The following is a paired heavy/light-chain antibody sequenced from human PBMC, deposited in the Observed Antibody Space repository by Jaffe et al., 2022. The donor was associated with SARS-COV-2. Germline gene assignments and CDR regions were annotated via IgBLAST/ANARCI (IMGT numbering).Light chain of an antibody. CDR2: DVT. CDR1: SSDVGAYNY. V-gene: IGLV2-11*01. CDR3: CSYAGNSRVV. J-gene: IGLJ2*01. Sequence: QSALTQPRSVSGSPGQSVTISCTGSSSDVGAYNYVSWYQQYPGEAPRLIINDVTKRPSGVPDRFSGSKSGSTASLTISGLQAEDEADYYCCSYAGNSRVVFGGGTKLTVL.
Heavy chain of an antibody. D-gene: IGHD2-2*01. J-gene: IGHJ5*02. V-gene: IGHV4-39*01. CDR3: ARLPIVVVPANTGRWYFGS. CDR2: VFYTGTS. Sequence: QQQLQESGPGLVKPSETLSLTCTVSGGSIRSDIYYWAWIRQPPGKGPEWIGSVFYTGTSYHNPSLGGRVTISVDTSRNKFSLKLSSVTAADTAVYYCARLPIVVVPANTGRWYFGSWGQGTLVTVSS. CDR1: GGSIRSDIYY.